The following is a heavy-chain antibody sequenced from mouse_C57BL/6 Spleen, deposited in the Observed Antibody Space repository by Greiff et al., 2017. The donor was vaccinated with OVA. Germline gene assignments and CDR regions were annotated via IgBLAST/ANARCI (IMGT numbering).Heavy chain of an antibody. D-gene: IGHD2-3*01. V-gene: IGHV1-69*01. CDR2: IDPSDSYP. J-gene: IGHJ4*01. Sequence: VQLQQPGAELVMPGASVKLSCKASGYTFTSYWMHWVKQRPGQGLEWIGEIDPSDSYPNYNQKFKGKSTLHVDKSSSTAYMQLSSLTSEDSAVYYCARWLLRNYAMDYWGQGTSVTVSS. CDR3: ARWLLRNYAMDY. CDR1: GYTFTSYW.